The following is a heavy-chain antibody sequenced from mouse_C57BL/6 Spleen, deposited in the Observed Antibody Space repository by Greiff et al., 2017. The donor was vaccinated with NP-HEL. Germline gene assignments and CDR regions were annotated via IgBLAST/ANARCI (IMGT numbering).Heavy chain of an antibody. J-gene: IGHJ4*01. D-gene: IGHD1-1*01. CDR2: IWSGGST. CDR3: ASPNYYGSSFLAMDY. V-gene: IGHV2-2*01. CDR1: GFSLTSYG. Sequence: QVQLQQSGPGLVQPSQSLSITCTVSGFSLTSYGVHWVRQSPGKGLEWLGVIWSGGSTDYNAAFISRLSISKDNSKSQVFFKMNSLQADDTAIYYCASPNYYGSSFLAMDYWGQGTSVTVSS.